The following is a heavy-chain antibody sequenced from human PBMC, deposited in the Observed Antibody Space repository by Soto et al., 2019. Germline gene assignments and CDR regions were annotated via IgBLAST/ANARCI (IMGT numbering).Heavy chain of an antibody. Sequence: EVQLVESGGGLGQPGGSLRLSCAASGFRFSIYSMNWVRQAPGKGLEWSAYITSDTKTIKYADSVKGRFTISRDNDKNLVYLQMNSLRDEDTAVYYCARSVEGHFDYWGQGTVVTVST. D-gene: IGHD6-19*01. CDR3: ARSVEGHFDY. V-gene: IGHV3-48*02. J-gene: IGHJ4*02. CDR1: GFRFSIYS. CDR2: ITSDTKTI.